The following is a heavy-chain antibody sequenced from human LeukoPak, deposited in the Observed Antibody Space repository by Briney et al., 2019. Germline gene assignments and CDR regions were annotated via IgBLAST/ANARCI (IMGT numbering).Heavy chain of an antibody. CDR1: GGSISSSSYY. J-gene: IGHJ3*01. Sequence: CETLSLTCTVSGGSISSSSYYWGWIRQPPGKGLEWIGSIYYSGSTYYNPSLKSRVTISVDTSKNQFSLKLSSVTAADTAVYYCASRVVVITKDAFDVWGQGTMVTVS. D-gene: IGHD3-22*01. V-gene: IGHV4-39*01. CDR2: IYYSGST. CDR3: ASRVVVITKDAFDV.